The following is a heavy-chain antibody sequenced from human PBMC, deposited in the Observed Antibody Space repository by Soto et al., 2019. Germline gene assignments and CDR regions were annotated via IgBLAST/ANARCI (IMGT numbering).Heavy chain of an antibody. Sequence: QVQLVQSGAEVKKPGASVKVSCKASGYTFNSYGISWVRQAPGQGFEWMGWISPYNGNTNYAQKLQGRVIMTTDTSTSTAYMELRRLRFDDTAVYSCAREVGGSGWYGGNYWGQGTLVTVSS. CDR1: GYTFNSYG. CDR2: ISPYNGNT. V-gene: IGHV1-18*01. CDR3: AREVGGSGWYGGNY. J-gene: IGHJ4*02. D-gene: IGHD6-19*01.